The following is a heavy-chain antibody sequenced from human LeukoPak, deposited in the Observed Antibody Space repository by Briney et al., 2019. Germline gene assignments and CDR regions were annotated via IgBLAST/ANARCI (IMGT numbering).Heavy chain of an antibody. CDR1: GGSFSGYY. D-gene: IGHD3-22*01. CDR2: INHSGST. CDR3: ARGPPTDYYDSSGFYYVFDY. J-gene: IGHJ4*02. Sequence: KASETLSLTCAVYGGSFSGYYWSWIRQPPGKGLEWLGEINHSGSTNYNPSLKSRVTISVDTSKNQFSLKLSSVTAADTAVYFCARGPPTDYYDSSGFYYVFDYWGQGTLVTVPS. V-gene: IGHV4-34*01.